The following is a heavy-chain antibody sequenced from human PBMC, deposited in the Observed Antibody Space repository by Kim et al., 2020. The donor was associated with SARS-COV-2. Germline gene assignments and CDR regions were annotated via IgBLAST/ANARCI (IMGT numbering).Heavy chain of an antibody. CDR3: ARDDSLGGFDY. CDR2: IYYGGNT. CDR1: GDSITSGVYY. V-gene: IGHV4-31*03. J-gene: IGHJ4*02. D-gene: IGHD7-27*01. Sequence: SETLSLTCTVSGDSITSGVYYWNWIRQQPGKGLEWIGSIYYGGNTHYIPSLKSRLTISVDTSKNQFSLNLNSATAADTAVYYCARDDSLGGFDYWGQGILVTVSA.